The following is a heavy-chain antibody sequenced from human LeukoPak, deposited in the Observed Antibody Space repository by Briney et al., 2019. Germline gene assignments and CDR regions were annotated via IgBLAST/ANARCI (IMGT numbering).Heavy chain of an antibody. V-gene: IGHV3-30-3*01. D-gene: IGHD3-22*01. Sequence: PGRSLRLSCAASGFTFSSYAMHWVCQAPGKGLEWVAVISYDGSNKYYADSVKGRFTISRDNSKNTLYLQMNSLRAEDTAVYYCARGTYYYDSSGYDNFDYWGQGTLVTVSS. CDR3: ARGTYYYDSSGYDNFDY. CDR1: GFTFSSYA. J-gene: IGHJ4*02. CDR2: ISYDGSNK.